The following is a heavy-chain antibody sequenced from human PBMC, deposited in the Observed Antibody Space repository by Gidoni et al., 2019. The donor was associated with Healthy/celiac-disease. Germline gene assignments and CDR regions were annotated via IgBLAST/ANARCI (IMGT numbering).Heavy chain of an antibody. J-gene: IGHJ2*01. V-gene: IGHV3-30*02. CDR1: GFTFSSYG. Sequence: QVQLVESGGGVVQPGGSLRLSCAASGFTFSSYGMHWVRQAPGKGLEWVAFIRYDGSNKYYADSVKGRFTISRDNSKNTLYLQMNSLRAEDTAVYYCAKASATGPRWFDLWGRGTLVTVSS. CDR3: AKASATGPRWFDL. D-gene: IGHD4-4*01. CDR2: IRYDGSNK.